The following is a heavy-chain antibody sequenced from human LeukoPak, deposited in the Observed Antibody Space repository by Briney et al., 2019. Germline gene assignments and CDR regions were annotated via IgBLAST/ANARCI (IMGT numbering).Heavy chain of an antibody. J-gene: IGHJ5*02. CDR1: GGSFSGYY. CDR3: ARVWRGYYGSVGPNWFDP. V-gene: IGHV4-34*01. D-gene: IGHD3-10*01. Sequence: PSETLCLTCAVSGGSFSGYYWSWVRQPPGKGLEWIGEINHSGSTNYNPSLTSRVTISVDTSKNQFSLKLSYVTAADTAGYDCARVWRGYYGSVGPNWFDPWGQGTLVTVCS. CDR2: INHSGST.